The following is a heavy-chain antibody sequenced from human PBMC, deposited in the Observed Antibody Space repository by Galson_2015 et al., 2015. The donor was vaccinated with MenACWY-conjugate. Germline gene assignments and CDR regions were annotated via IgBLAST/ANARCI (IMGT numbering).Heavy chain of an antibody. Sequence: QSGAEVKKPGESLKISCKGSGYSFTSYWIGWVRQMPGKGLEWMGIIYPGDSDTRYSPSFQGQVTISADKSISTAYLQWSSLKASDTAMYYCARPGYGGYNPPSRNYYYYYGMDVWGQGTTVTVSS. V-gene: IGHV5-51*01. CDR2: IYPGDSDT. CDR1: GYSFTSYW. D-gene: IGHD5-12*01. J-gene: IGHJ6*02. CDR3: ARPGYGGYNPPSRNYYYYYGMDV.